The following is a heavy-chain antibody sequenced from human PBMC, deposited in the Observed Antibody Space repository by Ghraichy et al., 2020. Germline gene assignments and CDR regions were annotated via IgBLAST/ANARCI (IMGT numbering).Heavy chain of an antibody. CDR2: INPNDANT. CDR1: GYTFTSHG. D-gene: IGHD6-6*01. CDR3: ARKVEYSSSYHY. V-gene: IGHV1-18*04. Sequence: ASVKVSCKASGYTFTSHGINWVRQAPRQGVKWMGWINPNDANTDYAQKLQGRVTLTTDTSTNTADMDLRSLRSDDTAVYYCARKVEYSSSYHYWGQGTLVTVSS. J-gene: IGHJ4*02.